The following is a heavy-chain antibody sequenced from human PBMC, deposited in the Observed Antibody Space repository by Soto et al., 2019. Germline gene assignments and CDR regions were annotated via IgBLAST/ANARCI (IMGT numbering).Heavy chain of an antibody. CDR2: INHSGST. CDR3: ARGAGITIFGVAP. D-gene: IGHD3-3*01. CDR1: GGSISSYY. V-gene: IGHV4-34*01. Sequence: PSETLSLTCTVSGGSISSYYLSWIRQPPGKGLEWIGEINHSGSTNYNPSLKSRVTISVDTSKNQFSLKLSSVTAADTAVYYCARGAGITIFGVAPWGQGTLVTVSS. J-gene: IGHJ5*02.